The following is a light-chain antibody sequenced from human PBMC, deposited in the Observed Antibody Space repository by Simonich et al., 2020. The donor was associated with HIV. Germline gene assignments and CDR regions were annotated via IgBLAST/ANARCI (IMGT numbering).Light chain of an antibody. CDR3: QQYYTTPWT. CDR2: WAS. Sequence: DIVMTQSPDSLAVSLGERATFNCKSSRSVLYSSNNKNYLVWYQQKPGQPPKLLIYWASTRESGVPDRFSGSGSGTDFTLTISSLQAEDVAVYYCQQYYTTPWTFGQGTKVEI. J-gene: IGKJ1*01. V-gene: IGKV4-1*01. CDR1: RSVLYSSNNKNY.